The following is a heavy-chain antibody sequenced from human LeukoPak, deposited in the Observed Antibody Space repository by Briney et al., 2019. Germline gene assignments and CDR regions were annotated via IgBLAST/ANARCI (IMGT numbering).Heavy chain of an antibody. V-gene: IGHV1-46*01. CDR2: INPIGGSA. CDR3: ARARRHSWIQLCSPFDY. CDR1: GYTFTSYS. Sequence: ASVKVSCKASGYTFTSYSIHWWRQAPEQRGEWMGIINPIGGSASYAQKFQGRVTMTRDMSTSTVYMELSSLRSEDTAVYYCARARRHSWIQLCSPFDYWGQGTLVTVSS. J-gene: IGHJ4*02. D-gene: IGHD5-18*01.